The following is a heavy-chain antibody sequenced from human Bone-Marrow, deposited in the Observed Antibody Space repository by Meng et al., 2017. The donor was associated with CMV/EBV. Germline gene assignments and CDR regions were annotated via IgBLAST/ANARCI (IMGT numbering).Heavy chain of an antibody. V-gene: IGHV3-30*01. Sequence: CAASGFNFSTYPLHWVRQAPGKGLEWVAVMSSAGSIYYADSVKGRFTISRDSSKNTLSLQMNNLRAEDTAMYYCARDKVPGGSSSFDYWGQGTLVTVSS. CDR1: GFNFSTYP. J-gene: IGHJ4*02. D-gene: IGHD6-13*01. CDR2: MSSAGSI. CDR3: ARDKVPGGSSSFDY.